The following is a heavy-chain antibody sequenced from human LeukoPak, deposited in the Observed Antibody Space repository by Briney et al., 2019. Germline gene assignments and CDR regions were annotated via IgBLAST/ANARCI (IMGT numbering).Heavy chain of an antibody. CDR2: IYYSGST. J-gene: IGHJ5*02. CDR3: ARAEYGSYGFDP. CDR1: GGSISSSSYY. V-gene: IGHV4-39*07. D-gene: IGHD1-26*01. Sequence: SETLSLTCTVSGGSISSSSYYWGWIRQAPGKGLEWIGSIYYSGSTYYNPSLKSRVTISVDTSKKQFSLKLSSVTAADTAVYYCARAEYGSYGFDPWGQGTLVTVSS.